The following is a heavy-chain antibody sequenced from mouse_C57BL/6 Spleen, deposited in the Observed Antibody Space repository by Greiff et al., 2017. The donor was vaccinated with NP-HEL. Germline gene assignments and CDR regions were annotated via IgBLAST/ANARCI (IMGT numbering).Heavy chain of an antibody. Sequence: QVQLQQSGAELVRPGASVTLSCKASGYTFTDYEMHWVKQTPVHGLEWIGAIDPETGGTAYNPKFKGKAILTADKSSSTAYMELRSLTSEDSAVYYCTSPLLRDWGQGTLVTVSA. D-gene: IGHD1-2*01. CDR1: GYTFTDYE. J-gene: IGHJ3*01. CDR2: IDPETGGT. V-gene: IGHV1-15*01. CDR3: TSPLLRD.